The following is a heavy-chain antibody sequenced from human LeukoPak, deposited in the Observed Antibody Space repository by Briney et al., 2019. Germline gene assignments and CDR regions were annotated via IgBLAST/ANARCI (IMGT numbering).Heavy chain of an antibody. J-gene: IGHJ4*02. CDR3: ARETTGVSFDY. D-gene: IGHD4-23*01. Sequence: SVKVSSKASGGTFISYAISCVRQAPGQGLEWMARIIPIFSPTNYAPRYQGRVTITTDEYTSTAYMELSSLRSEHTAVYYCARETTGVSFDYWGQGTLVTVSS. CDR2: IIPIFSPT. V-gene: IGHV1-69*05. CDR1: GGTFISYA.